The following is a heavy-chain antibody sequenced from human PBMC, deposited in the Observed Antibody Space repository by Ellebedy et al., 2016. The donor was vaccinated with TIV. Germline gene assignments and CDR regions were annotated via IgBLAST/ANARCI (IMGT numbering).Heavy chain of an antibody. V-gene: IGHV1-69*13. CDR3: ARDSGVGAPLDAFDI. J-gene: IGHJ3*02. CDR1: GGTFSNYI. D-gene: IGHD1-26*01. CDR2: IIPTFDTA. Sequence: ASVKVSCKASGGTFSNYIISWVRQAPGQGLEWMGGIIPTFDTANYAQNFQGRVTITADESTSTAYMDLSSLRSEDTAVYYCARDSGVGAPLDAFDIWGQGTMLIVSS.